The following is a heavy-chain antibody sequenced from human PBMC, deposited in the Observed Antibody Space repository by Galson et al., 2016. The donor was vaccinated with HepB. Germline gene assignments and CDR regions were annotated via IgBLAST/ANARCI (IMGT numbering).Heavy chain of an antibody. Sequence: CAISWDSVSNNRAAWTWIRQSPSRGLEWLGRTFYRSKWFHEYASSVKGRMTINSDTAKNHFSLHLSSLSAADTAVYYCAGGSAPARLNYWGQGTLVTVSS. CDR1: WDSVSNNRAA. D-gene: IGHD6-6*01. V-gene: IGHV6-1*01. CDR3: AGGSAPARLNY. CDR2: TFYRSKWFH. J-gene: IGHJ4*02.